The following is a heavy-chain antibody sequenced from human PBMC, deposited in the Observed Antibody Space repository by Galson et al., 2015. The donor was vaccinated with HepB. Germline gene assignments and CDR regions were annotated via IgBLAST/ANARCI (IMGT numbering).Heavy chain of an antibody. CDR2: IIPILGIA. D-gene: IGHD4-23*01. Sequence: SVKVSCKASGGTFSSYTISWVRQAPGQGLEWMGRIIPILGIANYAQKFQGRVTITADKSTSTAYMELSSLRSEDTAVYYCARDSPVGGWFDPWGQGTLVTVSS. CDR1: GGTFSSYT. J-gene: IGHJ5*02. V-gene: IGHV1-69*04. CDR3: ARDSPVGGWFDP.